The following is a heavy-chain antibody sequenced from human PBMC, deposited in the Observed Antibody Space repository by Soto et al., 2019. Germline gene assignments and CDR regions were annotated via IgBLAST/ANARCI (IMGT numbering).Heavy chain of an antibody. V-gene: IGHV1-8*01. CDR2: MEPSTGRT. Sequence: GASVKVSCKASGYSFTSLDINWVRQTAGQGLEWMGWMEPSTGRTGYAQKFQGRVTMTRDTSINTAYMELTTLTSDDTAFYYCARSVSAGVDYWGQGTLVTVSS. CDR3: ARSVSAGVDY. D-gene: IGHD1-26*01. J-gene: IGHJ4*02. CDR1: GYSFTSLD.